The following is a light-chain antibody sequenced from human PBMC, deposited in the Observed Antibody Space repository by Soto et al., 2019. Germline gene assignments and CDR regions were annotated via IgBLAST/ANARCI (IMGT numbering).Light chain of an antibody. J-gene: IGKJ2*01. CDR3: QQYGSSYT. CDR1: QSVSSN. CDR2: GAS. V-gene: IGKV3-15*01. Sequence: EIVMTQSPATLSVSPGERATLSCRASQSVSSNLAWYQQKPGQAPRLLIYGASTRATGGPARFSGSGSGTEFTLTISSLQSEDFAVYYCQQYGSSYTFGQGTKLEIK.